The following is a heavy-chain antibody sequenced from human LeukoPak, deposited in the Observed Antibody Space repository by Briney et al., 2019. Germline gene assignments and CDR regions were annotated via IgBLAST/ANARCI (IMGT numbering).Heavy chain of an antibody. CDR1: GYTFTSYD. V-gene: IGHV1-8*01. CDR3: ARPYPRLDDAFDI. CDR2: KNPNSGNT. J-gene: IGHJ3*02. D-gene: IGHD3-16*01. Sequence: ALVKVSCKASGYTFTSYDINWVRQATGQGLEWMGWKNPNSGNTGYAQKFQGRVTMTRNTSISTAYMELSSLRSEGTAVYYCARPYPRLDDAFDIWGQGTMVTVSS.